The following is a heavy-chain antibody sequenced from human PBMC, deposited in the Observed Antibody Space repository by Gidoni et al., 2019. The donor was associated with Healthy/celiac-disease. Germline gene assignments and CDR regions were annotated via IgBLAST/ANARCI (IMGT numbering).Heavy chain of an antibody. J-gene: IGHJ5*02. Sequence: QVQLVESGGGVVQPGRSLRLSCAASGFTFSSYAMHWVRQAPGKGLEWVAVISYDGSKKYYADSVKGRFTISRDNSKNTLYLKMNSLRAEDTAVYYCARTLLRGNWFDTWGQGTLVTVSS. D-gene: IGHD2-21*02. CDR2: ISYDGSKK. CDR1: GFTFSSYA. CDR3: ARTLLRGNWFDT. V-gene: IGHV3-30-3*01.